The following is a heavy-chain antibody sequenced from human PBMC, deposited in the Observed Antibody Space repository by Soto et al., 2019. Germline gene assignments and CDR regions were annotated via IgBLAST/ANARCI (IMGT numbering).Heavy chain of an antibody. J-gene: IGHJ4*02. Sequence: GGSLRLSCAASGFTFSSYAMSWVRQAPGKGLEWVSAISGSGSSTYYADSVKGRFTISIDNSKHTLYLQMNSLRAVETAVYYCAKGLPWVATPLDYWGQGTLVTVSS. CDR3: AKGLPWVATPLDY. V-gene: IGHV3-23*01. D-gene: IGHD5-12*01. CDR2: ISGSGSST. CDR1: GFTFSSYA.